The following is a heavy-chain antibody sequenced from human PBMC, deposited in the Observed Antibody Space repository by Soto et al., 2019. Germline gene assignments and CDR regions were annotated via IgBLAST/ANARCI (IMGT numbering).Heavy chain of an antibody. CDR3: ARHRRDRPGSDYYHAMDV. Sequence: PGESLKISCQGSGYIFRYYWIAWVRQMPGRGLEWLGIIYPEDSETKISPSLQGRVTMSVDKSINTAYVQWSSLEASDTAIYYCARHRRDRPGSDYYHAMDVWGTGTAVTVSS. CDR2: IYPEDSET. CDR1: GYIFRYYW. D-gene: IGHD3-10*01. J-gene: IGHJ6*03. V-gene: IGHV5-51*01.